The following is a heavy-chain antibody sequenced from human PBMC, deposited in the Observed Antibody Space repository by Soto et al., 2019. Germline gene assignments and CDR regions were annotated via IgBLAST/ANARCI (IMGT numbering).Heavy chain of an antibody. V-gene: IGHV4-31*03. J-gene: IGHJ5*02. CDR3: AGTGGHDFWSGYVYWFVP. Sequence: SETLSLTCTVSGGSISSGGYYWSWIRQHPGKGLEWIGYIYYSGSTYYNPSLKSRVTISVDTSKNQFSLKLSSVTAADTAVYYCAGTGGHDFWSGYVYWFVPWGPGTLVTVSS. D-gene: IGHD3-3*01. CDR2: IYYSGST. CDR1: GGSISSGGYY.